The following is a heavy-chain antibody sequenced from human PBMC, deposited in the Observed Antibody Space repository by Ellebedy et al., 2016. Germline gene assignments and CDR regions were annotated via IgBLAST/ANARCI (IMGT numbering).Heavy chain of an antibody. CDR1: GFTFSDYY. D-gene: IGHD1-26*01. V-gene: IGHV3-11*01. CDR3: AGDPSGKDYYYGMDV. Sequence: GGSLRLSCAASGFTFSDYYMSWIRQAPGKGLEWVSYISSSGSTIYYADSVKGRFTISRDNAKNSLYLQMNSLRAEDTAVYYCAGDPSGKDYYYGMDVWGQGTTVTVSS. CDR2: ISSSGSTI. J-gene: IGHJ6*02.